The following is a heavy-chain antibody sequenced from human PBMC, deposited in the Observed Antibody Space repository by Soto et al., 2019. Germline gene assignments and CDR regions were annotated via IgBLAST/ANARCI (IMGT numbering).Heavy chain of an antibody. V-gene: IGHV4-59*01. CDR1: CGSISSYY. CDR2: IYYSGST. CDR3: GRQGYCSGGSCYFLFDY. Sequence: SVTLSLTCTVFCGSISSYYCSWIRQPPGKGLEWIGYIYYSGSTNYNPSLKSRVTISVDTSKNQFSLKLSSVTAADTAVYYCGRQGYCSGGSCYFLFDYWGQGTLVTVSS. D-gene: IGHD2-15*01. J-gene: IGHJ4*02.